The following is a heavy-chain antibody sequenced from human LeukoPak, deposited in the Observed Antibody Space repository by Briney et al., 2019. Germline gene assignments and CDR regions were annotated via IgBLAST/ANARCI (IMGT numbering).Heavy chain of an antibody. Sequence: GGSLRLSCAASGFTFSSYGMHWVRQAPGKGLEWVAFIRYDGSNKYYADSVKGRFTISRDNSKNTLYLQMNSLRAEDTAVYYCARAPYYYDSSGYFAYWGQGTLVTVSS. D-gene: IGHD3-22*01. CDR2: IRYDGSNK. J-gene: IGHJ4*02. CDR3: ARAPYYYDSSGYFAY. V-gene: IGHV3-30*02. CDR1: GFTFSSYG.